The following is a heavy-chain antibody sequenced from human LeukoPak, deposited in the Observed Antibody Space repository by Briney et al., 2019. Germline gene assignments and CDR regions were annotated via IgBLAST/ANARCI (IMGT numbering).Heavy chain of an antibody. D-gene: IGHD5-18*01. V-gene: IGHV4-4*07. J-gene: IGHJ5*02. CDR2: IYASGST. CDR3: ARVSDPRYSFFDP. CDR1: GGSISSSH. Sequence: SETLSLTCTVSGGSISSSHWSWIRQPAGKGLEWIGHIYASGSTNYNPTLKSRVTMSVDTSKNQLSLNLTSVTAADTAVYYCARVSDPRYSFFDPWGQGTLVTVSS.